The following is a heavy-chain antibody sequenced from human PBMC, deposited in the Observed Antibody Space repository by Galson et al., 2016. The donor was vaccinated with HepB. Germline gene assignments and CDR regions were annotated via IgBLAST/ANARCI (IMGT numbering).Heavy chain of an antibody. CDR2: IYYGGST. CDR3: ARGGPAPGHFFDY. V-gene: IGHV4-59*12. D-gene: IGHD5-12*01. Sequence: SETLSLTCTVSGDSIRSFYWSWIRQPPGKGLEWVGYIYYGGSTNYNPYLKSRITISLDTSKNQFSLEVNSVTAADTAVFYCARGGPAPGHFFDYWGQGVLVTVSP. J-gene: IGHJ4*02. CDR1: GDSIRSFY.